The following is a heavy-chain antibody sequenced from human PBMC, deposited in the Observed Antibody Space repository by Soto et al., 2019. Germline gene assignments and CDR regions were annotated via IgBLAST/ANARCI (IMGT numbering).Heavy chain of an antibody. CDR1: GFTFSSYG. V-gene: IGHV3-33*01. D-gene: IGHD5-12*01. Sequence: GGSLRLSCAASGFTFSSYGMHWVRQAPGKGLEWVAVIWYDGSNKYYADSVKGRFTISRDNSKNTLYLQMNSLRAEDTAVYYCARQGKGSGYDSGGVVNYYYYMDVWGKGTTVTVSS. CDR2: IWYDGSNK. J-gene: IGHJ6*03. CDR3: ARQGKGSGYDSGGVVNYYYYMDV.